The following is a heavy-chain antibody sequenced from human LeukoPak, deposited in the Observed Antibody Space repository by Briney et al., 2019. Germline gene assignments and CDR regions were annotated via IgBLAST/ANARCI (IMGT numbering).Heavy chain of an antibody. CDR2: IYHSGST. J-gene: IGHJ6*03. CDR1: GASITRGGYY. CDR3: ARVPLGASYYYMDV. D-gene: IGHD1-26*01. V-gene: IGHV4-31*03. Sequence: SETLSLTCTVSGASITRGGYYWSWVRQHPGKGPEWIGHIYHSGSTYYNASLRSRLTISVDTSKTQFSLNLSALTAADAAVYYCARVPLGASYYYMDVWGKGTTVTVSS.